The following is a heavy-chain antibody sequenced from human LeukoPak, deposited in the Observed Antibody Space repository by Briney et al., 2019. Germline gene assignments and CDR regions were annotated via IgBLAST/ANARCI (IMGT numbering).Heavy chain of an antibody. J-gene: IGHJ5*02. Sequence: PSETLSLTCTVSGYSISSGYYWGWIRQPPGKGLEWIGSIYHSGSTYYNPSLKSRVTISVHTSKNQFSLKLSSVTAADTAVYYCARDLSLGIAVAGPLVWFDPWGQGTLVTVSS. D-gene: IGHD6-19*01. CDR1: GYSISSGYY. CDR3: ARDLSLGIAVAGPLVWFDP. CDR2: IYHSGST. V-gene: IGHV4-38-2*02.